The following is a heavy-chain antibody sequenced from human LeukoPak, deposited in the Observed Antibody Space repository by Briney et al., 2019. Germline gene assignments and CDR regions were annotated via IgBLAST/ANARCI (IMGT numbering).Heavy chain of an antibody. Sequence: GASLRLSCAASGFTFSNYAMSWVRQAPGKGLEWVSAITGSGSGIYYADSMKSRFTISRDNSKNTLYLQINSLRAEDTAVYYCAKWGDYDVLTGYYVSGYWGQGTLVTVSS. CDR1: GFTFSNYA. D-gene: IGHD3-9*01. CDR2: ITGSGSGI. CDR3: AKWGDYDVLTGYYVSGY. J-gene: IGHJ4*02. V-gene: IGHV3-23*01.